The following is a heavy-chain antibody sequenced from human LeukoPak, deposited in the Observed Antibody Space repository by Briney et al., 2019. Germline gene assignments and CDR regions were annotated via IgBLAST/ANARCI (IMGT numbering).Heavy chain of an antibody. J-gene: IGHJ5*02. CDR2: INHSGST. CDR3: ARDHYVWGSYRKQNWFGP. D-gene: IGHD3-16*02. CDR1: GGSFSGYY. Sequence: SETLSLTCAVYGGSFSGYYWSWIRQPPGKGLEWIGEINHSGSTNYNPSLKSRVTISVDKSKNQFSLKLSSVTAADTAVYYCARDHYVWGSYRKQNWFGPWGQGTLVTVSS. V-gene: IGHV4-34*01.